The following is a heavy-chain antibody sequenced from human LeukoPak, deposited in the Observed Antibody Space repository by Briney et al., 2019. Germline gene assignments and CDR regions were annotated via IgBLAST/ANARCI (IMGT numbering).Heavy chain of an antibody. J-gene: IGHJ4*02. D-gene: IGHD3-3*01. CDR1: GGTFSSYA. V-gene: IGHV1-69*13. CDR2: IIPIFGTA. CDR3: ARLPHHYDFWSGYSYYFDY. Sequence: SVKVSCKASGGTFSSYAISWVRQAPGQGLEWMGGIIPIFGTANYAQKFQGRVTITADESTSTAHMELSGLRSEDTAVYYCARLPHHYDFWSGYSYYFDYWGQGTLVTVSS.